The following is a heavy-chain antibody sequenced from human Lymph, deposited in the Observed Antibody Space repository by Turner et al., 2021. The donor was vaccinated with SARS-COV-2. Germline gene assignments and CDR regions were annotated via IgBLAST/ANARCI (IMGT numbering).Heavy chain of an antibody. J-gene: IGHJ4*02. Sequence: QVQLVQSGAEVKKPGSLVKVSCKASGYTFTGYYIHWVRQAPGQGLEWMGWINPNSGGTNYAQRFQGTVTMTRDTSLSTAYMQLSRLRSDDTAVYYCARYRDLKSMVRGVDPFDYWGQGTLVTVSS. CDR2: INPNSGGT. V-gene: IGHV1-2*02. CDR1: GYTFTGYY. CDR3: ARYRDLKSMVRGVDPFDY. D-gene: IGHD3-10*01.